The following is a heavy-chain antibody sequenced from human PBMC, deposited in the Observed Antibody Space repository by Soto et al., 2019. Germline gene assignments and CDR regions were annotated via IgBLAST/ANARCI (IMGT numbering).Heavy chain of an antibody. CDR2: ISGSGGST. CDR1: GFTFSSYA. J-gene: IGHJ6*02. Sequence: PGGSLRLSCAASGFTFSSYAMSWVRQAPGKGLEWVSAISGSGGSTYYADSVKGRFTISRDNSKNTLYLQMNSLRAEDTAVYYCARPVAGPYSYYYYYYGMDVWGQGTTVTVSS. D-gene: IGHD6-19*01. V-gene: IGHV3-23*01. CDR3: ARPVAGPYSYYYYYYGMDV.